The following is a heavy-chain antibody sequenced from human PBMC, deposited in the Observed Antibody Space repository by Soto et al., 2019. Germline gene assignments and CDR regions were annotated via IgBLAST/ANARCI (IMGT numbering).Heavy chain of an antibody. CDR3: ARWSYLDY. J-gene: IGHJ4*02. CDR2: ISGNDGKT. Sequence: PGGSLRLSCAASGFSFGSYALSWVRQAPGKGLEWVSTISGNDGKTFYADSVKGRFSISRDTSQSTLYLQMNSLRADDTAMYYCARWSYLDYWGQGTRVTSPQ. D-gene: IGHD3-3*01. CDR1: GFSFGSYA. V-gene: IGHV3-23*01.